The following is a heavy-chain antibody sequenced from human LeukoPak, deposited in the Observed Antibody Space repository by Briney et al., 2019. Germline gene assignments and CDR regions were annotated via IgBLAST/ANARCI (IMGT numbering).Heavy chain of an antibody. CDR1: GFTVSSNY. CDR3: ARDYRTQYYYYYGMDV. CDR2: IYSGGST. V-gene: IGHV3-66*01. Sequence: GGSLRLSCAASGFTVSSNYMSWVRQAPGKGLEWVSVIYSGGSTYYADSVKGRFTISRDNSKNTLYLQMNSLRAEDTAVYYCARDYRTQYYYYYGMDVWGQGTTVTVSS. J-gene: IGHJ6*02.